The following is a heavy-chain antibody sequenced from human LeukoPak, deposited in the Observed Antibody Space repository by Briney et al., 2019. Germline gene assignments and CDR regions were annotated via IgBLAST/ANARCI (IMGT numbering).Heavy chain of an antibody. Sequence: SETLSLTCTVSGGSISSSSYYWGWIRQPPGKGLEWIGSIYYSGSTYYNPSLKSRVTISVDTSKNQFSLKLSSVTAADTAVYYCARHNSVDVWATFDWWGQRTLVTVSS. CDR3: ARHNSVDVWATFDW. J-gene: IGHJ4*02. V-gene: IGHV4-39*01. CDR1: GGSISSSSYY. D-gene: IGHD3/OR15-3a*01. CDR2: IYYSGST.